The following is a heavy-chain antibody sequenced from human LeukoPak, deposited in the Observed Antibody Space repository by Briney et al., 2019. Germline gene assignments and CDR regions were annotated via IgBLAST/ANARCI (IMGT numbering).Heavy chain of an antibody. D-gene: IGHD4-17*01. CDR3: AKALYGDYGRFDY. Sequence: GGSLILSCAASGFTFSTYAMSWVRQAPGKGLDWVSTISDGGSDTHYADSVKGRFTISRDDSKNTLYLQMNSLRAEDTAVYYCAKALYGDYGRFDYWGQGTLVTVSS. V-gene: IGHV3-23*01. CDR2: ISDGGSDT. CDR1: GFTFSTYA. J-gene: IGHJ4*02.